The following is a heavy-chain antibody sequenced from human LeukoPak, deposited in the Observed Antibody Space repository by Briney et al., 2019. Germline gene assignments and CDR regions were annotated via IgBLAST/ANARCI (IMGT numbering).Heavy chain of an antibody. D-gene: IGHD1-20*01. V-gene: IGHV3-33*01. J-gene: IGHJ4*02. CDR3: ARDNFGFDY. Sequence: PGGSLRLSCAASGFTFSSYGMHWVRQAPGKGLEWVAVLWSDGSNKYYADSVKGRFTISRGNSKNTLYLQMNSLRAEDTAVFYCARDNFGFDYWGQGTLVTVSS. CDR1: GFTFSSYG. CDR2: LWSDGSNK.